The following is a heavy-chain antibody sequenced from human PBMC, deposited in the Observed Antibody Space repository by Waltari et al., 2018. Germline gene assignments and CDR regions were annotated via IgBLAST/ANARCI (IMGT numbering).Heavy chain of an antibody. V-gene: IGHV4-4*02. CDR2: VRGDGRT. Sequence: QLQLQESGPGLVRPSGTLSLICAVSGASMGSTDCWSWVRQPPGKGLEWIGQVRGDGRTNYNPSFASRVIISLDTSTHHFALEVTSATAADTALYYCARDHGRGLYLDTWGQGILVTVAP. J-gene: IGHJ4*02. CDR1: GASMGSTDC. D-gene: IGHD2-15*01. CDR3: ARDHGRGLYLDT.